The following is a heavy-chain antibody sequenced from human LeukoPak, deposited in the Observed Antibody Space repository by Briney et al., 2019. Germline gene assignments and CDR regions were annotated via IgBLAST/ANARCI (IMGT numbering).Heavy chain of an antibody. CDR3: AKDIHPGLDSGASCCFDY. D-gene: IGHD3-22*01. Sequence: ASVKVSCKTSGYAFSRHGITWVRQAPGQGLEWMGWVSGYNGNTNYAQNVQGRVTMTTDTSTNTAYMELRSLRSDDTAVYYCAKDIHPGLDSGASCCFDYWGQGTPVTVSS. CDR2: VSGYNGNT. J-gene: IGHJ4*02. V-gene: IGHV1-18*01. CDR1: GYAFSRHG.